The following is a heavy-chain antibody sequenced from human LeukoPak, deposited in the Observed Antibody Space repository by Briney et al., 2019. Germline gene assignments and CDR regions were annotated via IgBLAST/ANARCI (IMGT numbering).Heavy chain of an antibody. CDR3: AKDRSFLPDY. J-gene: IGHJ4*02. Sequence: PGGSLRLSCAASGLPFSSYAMSWVRQAPGKGLEWVSAISGSGGAKYYADSVTGRFIISRDNSKNTLYLQMNSLRVEDTALYYCAKDRSFLPDYWGQGTLVTVSS. V-gene: IGHV3-23*01. CDR1: GLPFSSYA. D-gene: IGHD3-3*02. CDR2: ISGSGGAK.